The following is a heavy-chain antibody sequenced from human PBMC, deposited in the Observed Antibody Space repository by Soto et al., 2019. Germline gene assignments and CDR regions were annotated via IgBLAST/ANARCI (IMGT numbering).Heavy chain of an antibody. Sequence: ASVKVSCKASGYSFSDNQIHWLRRAPVQGLEWMGRINPKSDDTNYAQKFQGRVTMTRETSIDTAYLELTGLTSDDTAIYYCARKHSLDYIRWGLDPWGQGTLVTVSS. D-gene: IGHD3-9*01. J-gene: IGHJ5*02. V-gene: IGHV1-2*02. CDR2: INPKSDDT. CDR3: ARKHSLDYIRWGLDP. CDR1: GYSFSDNQ.